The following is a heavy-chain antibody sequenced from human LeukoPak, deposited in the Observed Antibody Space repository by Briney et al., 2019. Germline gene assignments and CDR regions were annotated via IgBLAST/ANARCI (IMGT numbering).Heavy chain of an antibody. J-gene: IGHJ4*02. CDR1: GFTFSDYY. CDR3: ARDHDYGDYDY. D-gene: IGHD4-17*01. V-gene: IGHV3-11*04. Sequence: GGSLRLSCAASGFTFSDYYMSWIRQAPGKGLEWVSYISSSGNTIYYADSVKGRFTISRDNAKNSLFLQMNSLRAEDTALYYCARDHDYGDYDYWGPGTLVTVSS. CDR2: ISSSGNTI.